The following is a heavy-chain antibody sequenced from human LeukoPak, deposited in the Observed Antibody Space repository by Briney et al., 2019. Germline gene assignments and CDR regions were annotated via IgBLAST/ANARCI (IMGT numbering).Heavy chain of an antibody. CDR2: IYHSGST. Sequence: KSSETLSLTCAVSGYSISSGYYWGWIRQPPGKGLEWIGSIYHSGSTYYNPSLKSRVTISVDTSKNQFSLKLSSVTAADTAVYYCARDPIWEGSHLTYGMDVWGQGTTVTVSS. CDR3: ARDPIWEGSHLTYGMDV. CDR1: GYSISSGYY. V-gene: IGHV4-38-2*02. J-gene: IGHJ6*02. D-gene: IGHD7-27*01.